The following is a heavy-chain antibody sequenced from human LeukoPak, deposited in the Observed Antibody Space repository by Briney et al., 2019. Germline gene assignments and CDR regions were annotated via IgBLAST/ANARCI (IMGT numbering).Heavy chain of an antibody. CDR3: ARGGSSSWYLNWFDP. CDR2: IYHSGST. Sequence: PSGTLSLTCAVSGGSISSSNWWSWVRQPPGKGLEWIGEIYHSGSTNYNPSLKSRVTISVDKSKNQFSLKLSSVTAADTAVYYCARGGSSSWYLNWFDPWGQGTLVTVSS. J-gene: IGHJ5*02. V-gene: IGHV4-4*02. CDR1: GGSISSSNW. D-gene: IGHD6-13*01.